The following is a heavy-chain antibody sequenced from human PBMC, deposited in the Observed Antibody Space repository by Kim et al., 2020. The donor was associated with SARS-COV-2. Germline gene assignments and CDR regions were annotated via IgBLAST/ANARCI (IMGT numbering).Heavy chain of an antibody. J-gene: IGHJ4*02. D-gene: IGHD3-9*01. Sequence: ASVKVSCKASGYTFTSYDINWVRQATGQGLEWMGWMNPNSGNTGYAQKFQGRVTMTRNTSISTAYMELSSLRSEDTAVYYCYYDILTGYTTKSDYWGQGTLVTVSS. CDR2: MNPNSGNT. CDR3: YYDILTGYTTKSDY. CDR1: GYTFTSYD. V-gene: IGHV1-8*01.